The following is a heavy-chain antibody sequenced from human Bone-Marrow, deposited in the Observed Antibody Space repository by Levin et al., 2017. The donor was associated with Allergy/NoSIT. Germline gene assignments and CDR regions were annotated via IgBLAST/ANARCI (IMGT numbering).Heavy chain of an antibody. CDR2: IYLGDSEI. Sequence: GESLKISCKGSGDSFTRYWIGWVRQMPGKGLEWMGIIYLGDSEIRYSPSFQGQVIISADKSISTAYLQLDSLKASDTAIYYCVISDCGYCSGGSTLGFDSWGRGTLVTVSS. D-gene: IGHD2-15*01. CDR3: VISDCGYCSGGSTLGFDS. J-gene: IGHJ5*01. V-gene: IGHV5-51*01. CDR1: GDSFTRYW.